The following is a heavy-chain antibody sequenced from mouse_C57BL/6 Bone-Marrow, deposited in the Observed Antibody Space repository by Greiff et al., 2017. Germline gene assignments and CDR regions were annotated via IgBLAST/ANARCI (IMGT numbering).Heavy chain of an antibody. J-gene: IGHJ3*01. CDR3: AREGVLLRPFAY. CDR1: GYTFTSYW. D-gene: IGHD1-1*01. V-gene: IGHV1-53*01. Sequence: QVQLQQPGTELVKPGASVKLSCKASGYTFTSYWMHWVKQRPGQGLEWIGNINPSNGGTNYNEKFKSKATLTVDKSSSTAYMQRSSLTSEDSAVYYCAREGVLLRPFAYWGQGTLVTVSA. CDR2: INPSNGGT.